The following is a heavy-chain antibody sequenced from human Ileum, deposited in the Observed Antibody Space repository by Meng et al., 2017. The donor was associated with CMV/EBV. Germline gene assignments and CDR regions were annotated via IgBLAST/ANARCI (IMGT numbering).Heavy chain of an antibody. CDR3: ARENYFAY. Sequence: GESLKISCEASGFTVSNSEMTWVRQAPGKGLEWVANIKYDGSETYYVDSVKGRFTISRDNAKNSLYLQMNNLRAEDTAVYYCARENYFAYWGQGTLVTVSS. J-gene: IGHJ4*02. CDR2: IKYDGSET. V-gene: IGHV3-7*01. CDR1: GFTVSNSE.